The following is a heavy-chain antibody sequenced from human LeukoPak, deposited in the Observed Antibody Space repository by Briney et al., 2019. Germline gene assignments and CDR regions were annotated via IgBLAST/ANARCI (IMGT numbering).Heavy chain of an antibody. CDR2: IYYSGST. V-gene: IGHV4-59*12. CDR1: GGSISSYY. J-gene: IGHJ3*02. Sequence: SETLSLTCTVSGGSISSYYWSWIRQPPGKGLEWIGYIYYSGSTNYNPSLKSRVTISADTSKNQFSLQLNSVTPEDTAVYYCARGGLISLANTPLGAFDIWGQGTMVSVSS. CDR3: ARGGLISLANTPLGAFDI. D-gene: IGHD3/OR15-3a*01.